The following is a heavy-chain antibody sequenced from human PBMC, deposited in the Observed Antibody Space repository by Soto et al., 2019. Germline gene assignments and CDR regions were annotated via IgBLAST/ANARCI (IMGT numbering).Heavy chain of an antibody. J-gene: IGHJ4*02. CDR3: AKDPPRGSWYRPIDY. CDR2: ISGSGGST. D-gene: IGHD6-13*01. V-gene: IGHV3-23*01. CDR1: GFTFSSYA. Sequence: EVQLLESGGGLIEPGGSLRLSCAASGFTFSSYAMSWVRQAAGKGLGWVSAISGSGGSTYYADSVKGRFTISRDNSKNTLYLQMNSLRAEDTAVYYCAKDPPRGSWYRPIDYWGQGTLVTVSS.